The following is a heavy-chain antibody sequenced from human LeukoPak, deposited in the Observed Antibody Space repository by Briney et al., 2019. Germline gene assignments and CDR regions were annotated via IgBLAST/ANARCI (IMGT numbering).Heavy chain of an antibody. CDR3: ARKHVDSDYYYGMDV. D-gene: IGHD5-12*01. CDR2: IYYSGST. J-gene: IGHJ6*02. Sequence: PSETLSLTCTVSGGSISSSSYYWGWIRQPPGKGLEWIGSIYYSGSTYYNPSLKSRVTISVDTSKNQFSLKLSSVTAADTAVYYCARKHVDSDYYYGMDVWGQGTTVTVSS. CDR1: GGSISSSSYY. V-gene: IGHV4-39*01.